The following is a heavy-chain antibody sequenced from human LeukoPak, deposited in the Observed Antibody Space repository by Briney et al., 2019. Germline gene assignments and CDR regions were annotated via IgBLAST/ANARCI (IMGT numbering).Heavy chain of an antibody. Sequence: GGSLRLSCAASGFTFSSYEMNWVRQAPGKGLEWVSYISSSGSTIYYADSVKGRFTISRDNAKNSLYLQMNSLRAEDTAVYYCARCGDILTGIDAFDIWGQGTMVTVSS. J-gene: IGHJ3*02. CDR1: GFTFSSYE. CDR2: ISSSGSTI. D-gene: IGHD3-9*01. V-gene: IGHV3-48*03. CDR3: ARCGDILTGIDAFDI.